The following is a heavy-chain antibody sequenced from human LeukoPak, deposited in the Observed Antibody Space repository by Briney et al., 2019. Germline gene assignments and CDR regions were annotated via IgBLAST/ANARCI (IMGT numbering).Heavy chain of an antibody. J-gene: IGHJ5*02. D-gene: IGHD2-15*01. CDR3: ARDHVRYCSGGSCYGGWFDP. V-gene: IGHV4-61*01. Sequence: SETLSLTCTVSGYSISSGYYWGWIRQPPGKGLEWIGYIYYSGSTNYNPSLKSRVTISVDTSKNQFSLKLSSVTAADTAVYYCARDHVRYCSGGSCYGGWFDPWGQGTLVTVSS. CDR1: GYSISSGYY. CDR2: IYYSGST.